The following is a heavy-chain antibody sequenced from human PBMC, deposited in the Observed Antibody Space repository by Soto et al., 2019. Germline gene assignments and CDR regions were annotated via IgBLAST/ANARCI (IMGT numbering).Heavy chain of an antibody. CDR1: GYTFTSYD. Sequence: QVQLVQSGAEVKKPGASVKVSCKASGYTFTSYDINWVRQATGQGLEWMGWMNPNSGNTGYAQKFQGRVTMTRNTSIRTAYMRLSSLRSENTAVYYCARSSRRWARNRFDYWGQGTLVTVSS. J-gene: IGHJ4*02. D-gene: IGHD1-26*01. V-gene: IGHV1-8*01. CDR3: ARSSRRWARNRFDY. CDR2: MNPNSGNT.